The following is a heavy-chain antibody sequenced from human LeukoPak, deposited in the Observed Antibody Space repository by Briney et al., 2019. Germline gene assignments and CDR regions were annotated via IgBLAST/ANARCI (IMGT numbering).Heavy chain of an antibody. CDR2: INPSGGST. J-gene: IGHJ4*02. D-gene: IGHD1-26*01. Sequence: ASAKVSCKASGYTFTSYYMHWVRQAPGQGLEWMGIINPSGGSTSYAQKFQGRVTMTRDTSTSTVYMELSSLRSEDTAVYYCARGGEGRSGSYYYFDYWGQGTLVTVSS. CDR3: ARGGEGRSGSYYYFDY. CDR1: GYTFTSYY. V-gene: IGHV1-46*01.